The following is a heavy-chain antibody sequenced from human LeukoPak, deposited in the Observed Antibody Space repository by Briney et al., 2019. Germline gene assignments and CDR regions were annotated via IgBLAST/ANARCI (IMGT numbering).Heavy chain of an antibody. D-gene: IGHD2-15*01. J-gene: IGHJ5*02. CDR1: GFTFSSYS. CDR2: ISSSSSYI. V-gene: IGHV3-21*01. Sequence: PGGSLRLSCVPSGFTFSSYSIKWVRQAPGTGLEWVSSISSSSSYIYYADSVQGRFTISRDNAKNSLYLQMNSLRAEDTAVYYCARDSKIYCSGGSCYSGNWFHPWGQGTLVTVSS. CDR3: ARDSKIYCSGGSCYSGNWFHP.